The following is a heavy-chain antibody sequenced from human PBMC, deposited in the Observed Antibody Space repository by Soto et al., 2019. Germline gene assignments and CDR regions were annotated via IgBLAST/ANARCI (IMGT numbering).Heavy chain of an antibody. Sequence: ASVKVSCKASGYTFTSYYMHWVRQAPGQGLEWMGIINPSGGSTSYAQKFQGRVTMTTDTSTSTVYMELRSLRSDDTAVYYCARGLGASYAFDIWGQGTMVTVSS. CDR2: INPSGGST. CDR3: ARGLGASYAFDI. D-gene: IGHD1-26*01. J-gene: IGHJ3*02. V-gene: IGHV1-46*01. CDR1: GYTFTSYY.